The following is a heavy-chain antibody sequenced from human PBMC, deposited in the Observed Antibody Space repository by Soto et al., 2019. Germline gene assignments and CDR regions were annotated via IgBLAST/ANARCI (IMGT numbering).Heavy chain of an antibody. D-gene: IGHD5-12*01. Sequence: SVKVSCKASGGTFSSYAISWVRQAPGQGLEWMGGIIPIFGTANYAQKFQGRVTITADESTSTAYMELSSLRSEDTAVYYCPRGSGGYDRFDYWGQGTLVTVSS. CDR2: IIPIFGTA. CDR3: PRGSGGYDRFDY. V-gene: IGHV1-69*13. CDR1: GGTFSSYA. J-gene: IGHJ4*02.